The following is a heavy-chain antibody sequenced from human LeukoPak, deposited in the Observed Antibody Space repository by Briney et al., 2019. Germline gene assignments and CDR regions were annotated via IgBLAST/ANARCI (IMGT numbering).Heavy chain of an antibody. D-gene: IGHD1-26*01. CDR3: AKDRGQLDP. CDR2: ISYDGSNK. CDR1: GFTFSSYG. Sequence: GRSLRLSCAASGFTFSSYGMHSVRQAPGKGLEWVAVISYDGSNKYYADSVKGRFTISRDNSKNTLYLQMNSLRAEDTAVYYCAKDRGQLDPWGQGTLVTVSS. J-gene: IGHJ5*02. V-gene: IGHV3-30*18.